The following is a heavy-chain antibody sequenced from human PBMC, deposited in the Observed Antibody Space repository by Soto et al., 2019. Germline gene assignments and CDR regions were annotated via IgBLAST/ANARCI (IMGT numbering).Heavy chain of an antibody. CDR3: ARIVSIIQQIEY. CDR1: VYTCTNYL. CDR2: IFPRDFDV. V-gene: IGHV5-51*01. J-gene: IGHJ6*04. D-gene: IGHD3-3*01. Sequence: PVESLKISCHTSVYTCTNYLIGLVLQMPGGCLEWLGIIFPRDFDVRYSPSFECQVTISADRSTANAFLQWRSLEASDSALYFCARIVSIIQQIEYWGKGNTVNVSS.